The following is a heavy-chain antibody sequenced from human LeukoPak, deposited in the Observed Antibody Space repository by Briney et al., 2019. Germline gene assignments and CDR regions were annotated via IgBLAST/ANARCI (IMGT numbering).Heavy chain of an antibody. CDR3: ARGDYYDSSGYPYYYYYGMDV. Sequence: SQTLSLTCTVSGGSLSSGSYYWGWIRQPAGKGLEWIGRIYTSGSTNYNPSLKSRVTISVDTSKNQFSLKLSSVTAADTAVYYCARGDYYDSSGYPYYYYYGMDVWGQGTTVTVSS. J-gene: IGHJ6*02. CDR2: IYTSGST. V-gene: IGHV4-61*02. D-gene: IGHD3-22*01. CDR1: GGSLSSGSYY.